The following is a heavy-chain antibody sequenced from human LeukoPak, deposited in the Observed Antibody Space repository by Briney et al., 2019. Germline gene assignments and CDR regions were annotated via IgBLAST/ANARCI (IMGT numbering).Heavy chain of an antibody. J-gene: IGHJ3*02. CDR2: IYHSGST. CDR3: ARGRETDYSNYSGAFDI. D-gene: IGHD4-11*01. Sequence: PSETLSLTCTVSGGSISSGGYYWSWIRQPPGKGLGWIGYIYHSGSTYYNPSLKSRVTISVDRSKNQFSLKLSSVTAADTAVYYCARGRETDYSNYSGAFDIWGQGTMVTVSS. V-gene: IGHV4-30-2*01. CDR1: GGSISSGGYY.